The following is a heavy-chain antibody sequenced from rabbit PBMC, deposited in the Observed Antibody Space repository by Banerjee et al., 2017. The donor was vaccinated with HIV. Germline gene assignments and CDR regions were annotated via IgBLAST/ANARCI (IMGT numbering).Heavy chain of an antibody. CDR1: GFDLSSYYY. CDR3: ARNDGVAGYGYATFNL. D-gene: IGHD6-1*01. Sequence: QSLEESGGGLVKPGASLTLTCKASGFDLSSYYYMCWVRQAPGKGLEWIACIYAGSSGSTYYASWAKGRFTISKTSSTTVTLQMTSLTAADTATYFCARNDGVAGYGYATFNLWGPGTLVTVS. CDR2: IYAGSSGST. V-gene: IGHV1S40*01. J-gene: IGHJ4*01.